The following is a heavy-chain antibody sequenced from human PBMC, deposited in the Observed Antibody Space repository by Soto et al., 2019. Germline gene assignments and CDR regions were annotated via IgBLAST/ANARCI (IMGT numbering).Heavy chain of an antibody. D-gene: IGHD4-17*01. CDR2: IYPGDSDT. CDR1: GYSFTSYW. J-gene: IGHJ3*02. V-gene: IGHV5-51*01. CDR3: ANGQDYGGNSVSAFDI. Sequence: GESLKISCKGSGYSFTSYWIGWVRQMPGKGLEWMGIIYPGDSDTRYSPSFQGQVTISADKSISTAYLQWSSLKASDTAMYYCANGQDYGGNSVSAFDIWGQGTTVTVSS.